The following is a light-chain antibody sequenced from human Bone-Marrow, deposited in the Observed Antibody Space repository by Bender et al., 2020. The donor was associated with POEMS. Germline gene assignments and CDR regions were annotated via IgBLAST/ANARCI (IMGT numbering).Light chain of an antibody. Sequence: QSVLTQPPSASGTPGQRVTISCSGGSSNIGAHAVNWYQHLPGTAPKLLIYSSHRRPSEVPDRFSGSRSGTSASLAISGLQAEDEADYYCSSYTASSPVVVFGGGTKLTVL. J-gene: IGLJ2*01. V-gene: IGLV1-44*01. CDR1: SSNIGAHA. CDR2: SSH. CDR3: SSYTASSPVVV.